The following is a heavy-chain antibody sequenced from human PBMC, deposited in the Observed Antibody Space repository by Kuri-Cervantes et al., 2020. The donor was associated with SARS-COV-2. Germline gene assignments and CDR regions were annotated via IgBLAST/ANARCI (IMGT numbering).Heavy chain of an antibody. CDR2: IYYSGST. CDR3: ARDLTGGDDAFDI. CDR1: GGSISSYY. J-gene: IGHJ3*02. Sequence: GSLRLSCTVSGGSISSYYWSWIRQPPGKGLEWIGCIYYSGSTNYNPSLKSRVTISVDTSKNQFSLKLSSVTAADTAVYYCARDLTGGDDAFDIWGQGTMVTVSS. V-gene: IGHV4-59*12. D-gene: IGHD7-27*01.